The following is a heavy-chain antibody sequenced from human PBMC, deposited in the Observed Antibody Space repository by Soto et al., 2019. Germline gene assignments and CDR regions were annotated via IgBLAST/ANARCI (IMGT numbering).Heavy chain of an antibody. J-gene: IGHJ5*02. D-gene: IGHD3-10*01. CDR1: GGTFSSYT. CDR3: ASQGSGSYALSWRTSHP. CDR2: IIPILGIA. V-gene: IGHV1-69*02. Sequence: QVQLVQSGAEVKKPGSSVKVSCKASGGTFSSYTISWVRQAPGQGLEWMGRIIPILGIANYAQKFQGRDTITADKSTRQDYIERSGLKSEETAVYYCASQGSGSYALSWRTSHPLGQGTLVTVSS.